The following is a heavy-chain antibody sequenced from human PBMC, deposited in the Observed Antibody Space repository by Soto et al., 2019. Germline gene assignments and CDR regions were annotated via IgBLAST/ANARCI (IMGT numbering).Heavy chain of an antibody. V-gene: IGHV3-43*02. CDR2: ISGDGGST. CDR3: AKDVESCSYKSYNFVAMDV. D-gene: IGHD1-26*01. J-gene: IGHJ6*02. CDR1: GFTFDDYA. Sequence: GGSLRLSCAASGFTFDDYAMHWVRQAPGKGLEWVSLISGDGGSTYYADSVKGRFTISRDNSKNSLYLQMNSLRTEDPALYYCAKDVESCSYKSYNFVAMDVWGQGTTVTVSS.